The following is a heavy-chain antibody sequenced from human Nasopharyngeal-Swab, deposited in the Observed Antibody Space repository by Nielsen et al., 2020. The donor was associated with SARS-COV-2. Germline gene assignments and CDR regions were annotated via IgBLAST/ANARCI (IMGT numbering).Heavy chain of an antibody. D-gene: IGHD5-24*01. J-gene: IGHJ6*02. V-gene: IGHV4-59*01. CDR2: IYYSGST. CDR3: AGGRDGYTNYYYYYGMDV. Sequence: WICQPPGKGLEWIGYIYYSGSTNYNPSLKSRVTIPVDTSKNQFSLKLSSVTAADTAVYYCAGGRDGYTNYYYYYGMDVWGQGTTVTVSS.